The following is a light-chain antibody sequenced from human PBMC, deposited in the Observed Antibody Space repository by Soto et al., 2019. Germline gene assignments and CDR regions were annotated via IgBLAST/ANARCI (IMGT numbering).Light chain of an antibody. Sequence: EIVMTQSPATLSVSPGERATLSCRASHSVSSNLAWYQQKPGQAPRLLIYGASTRATGIPARFSGSGSGTEFTLTISSLQSEDFAVYYCQQYNNWPPYTFGQGTKVDIK. CDR2: GAS. V-gene: IGKV3-15*01. J-gene: IGKJ1*01. CDR1: HSVSSN. CDR3: QQYNNWPPYT.